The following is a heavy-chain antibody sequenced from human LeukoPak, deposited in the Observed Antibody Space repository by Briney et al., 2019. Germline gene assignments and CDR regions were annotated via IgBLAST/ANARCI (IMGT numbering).Heavy chain of an antibody. CDR3: ARGNSGYDYDSFDY. V-gene: IGHV1-69*13. CDR2: IIPIFGTA. Sequence: ASVKVSCKVSGYTLTELSMHWVRQAPGQGLEWMGGIIPIFGTANYAQKFQGRVTITADESTSTAYMELSSLRSEDTAVYYCARGNSGYDYDSFDYWGQGTLVTVSS. J-gene: IGHJ4*02. D-gene: IGHD5-12*01. CDR1: GYTLTELS.